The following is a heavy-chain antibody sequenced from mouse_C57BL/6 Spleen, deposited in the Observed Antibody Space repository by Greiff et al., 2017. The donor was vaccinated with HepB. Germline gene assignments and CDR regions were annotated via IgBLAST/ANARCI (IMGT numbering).Heavy chain of an antibody. V-gene: IGHV1-82*01. Sequence: QVQLQQSGPELVKPGASVKISCKASGYAFSSSWMNWVKQRPGMGLEWIGRIYPGDGDTNYNGKFKGKATLTADKSSSTAYMQLSSLTSEDSAVYFCAQEREDSSGPFAYWGQGTLVTVSA. CDR2: IYPGDGDT. D-gene: IGHD3-2*02. CDR1: GYAFSSSW. CDR3: AQEREDSSGPFAY. J-gene: IGHJ3*01.